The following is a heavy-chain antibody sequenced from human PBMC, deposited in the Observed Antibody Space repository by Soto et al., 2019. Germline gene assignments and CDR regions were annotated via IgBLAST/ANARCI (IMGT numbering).Heavy chain of an antibody. CDR2: IWNDGSNK. V-gene: IGHV3-33*01. CDR1: GFPFSIYG. J-gene: IGHJ6*02. D-gene: IGHD2-15*01. Sequence: PGGSLRLSCEVSGFPFSIYGMHLVRQSPGKGLEWMAVIWNDGSNKYYTDSVKGRFTISRDNSKKTLYLQMNSLRAEDTAVYYCERDLVVAAATLTPGDYGMDVRGQGNTGTVS. CDR3: ERDLVVAAATLTPGDYGMDV.